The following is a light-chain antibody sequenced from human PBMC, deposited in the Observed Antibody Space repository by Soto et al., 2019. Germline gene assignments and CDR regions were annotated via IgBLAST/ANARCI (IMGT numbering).Light chain of an antibody. CDR2: GNN. CDR1: SSNIGAGYD. CDR3: QSYDSSLSALV. J-gene: IGLJ2*01. V-gene: IGLV1-40*01. Sequence: QSVLTQPPSVSGAPGQRVTISCTGSSSNIGAGYDVHWYQRLPGTAPKLLIFGNNNRPSGVPDRFSGSKSGTSASLAITGLQAEDEADYYCQSYDSSLSALVFGGGTKVTVL.